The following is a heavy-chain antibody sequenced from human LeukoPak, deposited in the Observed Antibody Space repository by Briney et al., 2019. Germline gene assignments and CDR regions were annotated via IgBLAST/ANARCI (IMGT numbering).Heavy chain of an antibody. J-gene: IGHJ4*02. Sequence: ASETLSLTCTVSGGSISSSYWSWIRQPPGKGLEWIGYIYYSGSTNNNPSFKSRVAISVDTSKNQFSLKPSSVTAADTAVYYCATWGIAVAGTFDYWGQGTLVTVST. CDR3: ATWGIAVAGTFDY. CDR2: IYYSGST. V-gene: IGHV4-59*08. D-gene: IGHD6-19*01. CDR1: GGSISSSY.